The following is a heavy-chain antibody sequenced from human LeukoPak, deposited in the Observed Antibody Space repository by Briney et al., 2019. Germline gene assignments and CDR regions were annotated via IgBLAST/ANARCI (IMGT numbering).Heavy chain of an antibody. Sequence: SETLSLTCTVSSGSITNYYWSWIRQPPGKGLEWFGFIYYSGNTNYNPSLKSRVTISVDTSKNQFSLKLSSMTAADTAVYYCARGALLWFGDRMEYYFDYWGQGTLLTVSS. CDR3: ARGALLWFGDRMEYYFDY. D-gene: IGHD3-10*01. CDR1: SGSITNYY. J-gene: IGHJ4*02. CDR2: IYYSGNT. V-gene: IGHV4-59*01.